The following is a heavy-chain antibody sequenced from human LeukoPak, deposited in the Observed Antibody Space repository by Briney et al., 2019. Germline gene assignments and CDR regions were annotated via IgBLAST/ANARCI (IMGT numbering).Heavy chain of an antibody. J-gene: IGHJ4*02. CDR3: AGLVGRYSSGLYYYYFDY. CDR2: VYLSGTT. V-gene: IGHV4-4*02. Sequence: SGTLSLTCTVSGDSINSLDLWSWVRQPPGKGLEWIGEVYLSGTTHSNPSVKSRVTISIDKSKNQFFLNLSSVTAADTAVYYCAGLVGRYSSGLYYYYFDYWGQGTLVTVSS. CDR1: GDSINSLDL. D-gene: IGHD3-22*01.